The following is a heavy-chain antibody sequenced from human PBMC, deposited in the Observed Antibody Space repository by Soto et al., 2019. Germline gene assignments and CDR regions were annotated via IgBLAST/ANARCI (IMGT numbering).Heavy chain of an antibody. J-gene: IGHJ6*02. CDR1: GGSFSGYY. V-gene: IGHV4-34*01. Sequence: SETLSLTCAVYGGSFSGYYWSGIRQPPGKGLEWIGEINHSGSTNYNPSLKSRVTISVDTSKNQFSLKLSSVTAADTAVYYCARGLYTNWGVSSSMDVWGQGTTVT. D-gene: IGHD7-27*01. CDR2: INHSGST. CDR3: ARGLYTNWGVSSSMDV.